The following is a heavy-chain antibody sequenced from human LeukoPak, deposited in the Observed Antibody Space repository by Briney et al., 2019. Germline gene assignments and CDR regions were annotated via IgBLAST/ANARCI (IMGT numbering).Heavy chain of an antibody. CDR2: IKQDGSEK. CDR3: ARDTIMITFGGVPDY. CDR1: GFTFSNSW. Sequence: SGGSLRLSCAASGFTFSNSWMHWVRQAPGKGLEWVANIKQDGSEKYYVDSVKGRFTISRDNAKNSLYLQMNSLRAEDTAVYYCARDTIMITFGGVPDYWGQGTLVTVSS. D-gene: IGHD3-16*01. V-gene: IGHV3-7*01. J-gene: IGHJ4*02.